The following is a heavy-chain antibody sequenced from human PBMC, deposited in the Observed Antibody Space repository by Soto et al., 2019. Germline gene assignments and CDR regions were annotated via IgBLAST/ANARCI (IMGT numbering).Heavy chain of an antibody. J-gene: IGHJ5*02. Sequence: SETLSLTCTVSGRPVSSGGYYWTWIRQHPGRGLEWIGYIYHIGSPYYNPSLENRVTISLDTSKNQFSLNLTSVTAVDTAIYYCVRDRALDSSGHWFDTWGQGTLVTVSS. V-gene: IGHV4-31*03. CDR1: GRPVSSGGYY. D-gene: IGHD3-22*01. CDR2: IYHIGSP. CDR3: VRDRALDSSGHWFDT.